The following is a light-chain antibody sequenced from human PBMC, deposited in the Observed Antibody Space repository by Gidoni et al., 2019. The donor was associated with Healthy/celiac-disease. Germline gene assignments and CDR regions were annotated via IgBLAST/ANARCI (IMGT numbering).Light chain of an antibody. CDR2: LGS. J-gene: IGKJ1*01. CDR1: QSLLHSNGYND. V-gene: IGKV2-28*01. Sequence: DIVMTQSPLSLPVTPGEPASISCRSSQSLLHSNGYNDLDWYLQKPGQSPQLLIYLGSNRASGVPDRFRGSGAGTDFTLKVSRGEAEDVGVYYCMQALQTPWTFGQGTKVEIK. CDR3: MQALQTPWT.